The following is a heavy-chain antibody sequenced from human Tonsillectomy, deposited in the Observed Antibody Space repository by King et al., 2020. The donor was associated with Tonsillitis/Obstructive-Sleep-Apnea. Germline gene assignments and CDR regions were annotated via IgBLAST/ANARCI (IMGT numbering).Heavy chain of an antibody. CDR3: ARDAPHMWGCYRQFDY. Sequence: QLVQSGAEVKKPGASVKVSCKASGYTFTSYYMHWVRQAPGQGLEWMGIINPSGGSTSYAQKFQGRVTMTRDTSPSTVHMELSSLRSEDTAVYYCARDAPHMWGCYRQFDYWGQGTLVTV. V-gene: IGHV1-46*01. CDR1: GYTFTSYY. CDR2: INPSGGST. J-gene: IGHJ4*02. D-gene: IGHD3-16*02.